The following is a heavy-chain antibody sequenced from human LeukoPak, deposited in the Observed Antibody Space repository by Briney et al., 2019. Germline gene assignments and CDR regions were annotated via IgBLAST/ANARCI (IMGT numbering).Heavy chain of an antibody. V-gene: IGHV4-38-2*02. CDR2: IYHSGST. CDR3: ARAPPLGLNVFDY. Sequence: SETLSLTCTVSGHSISSGYYWGWIRQPPGKGLEWIGSIYHSGSTYYNPSLKSRVTISVDTSKNQFSLKLSSVTAADTAVYYCARAPPLGLNVFDYWGQGTLVTVSS. D-gene: IGHD7-27*01. J-gene: IGHJ4*02. CDR1: GHSISSGYY.